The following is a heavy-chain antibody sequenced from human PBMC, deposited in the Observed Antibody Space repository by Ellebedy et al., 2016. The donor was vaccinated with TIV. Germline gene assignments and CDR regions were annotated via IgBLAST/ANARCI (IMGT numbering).Heavy chain of an antibody. CDR1: GFTVSSNY. D-gene: IGHD4-23*01. Sequence: PGGSLRLSCAASGFTVSSNYMTRVRQAPGRGLAWVSVIYSGADGGDTDYADSVKGRFTISRDNSKNTLYLQMDSLRAEDTAVYYCARDAADNGGKLDYWGQGALVTVSS. CDR2: IYSGADGGDT. CDR3: ARDAADNGGKLDY. V-gene: IGHV3-53*01. J-gene: IGHJ4*02.